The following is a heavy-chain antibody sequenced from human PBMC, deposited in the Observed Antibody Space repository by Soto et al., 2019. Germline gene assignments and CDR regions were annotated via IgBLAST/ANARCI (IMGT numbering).Heavy chain of an antibody. Sequence: VESLKISCKGSGYIFTSYWICCLLQMRVKVLEWMGIIYPGDSDTTYSPSFQGQVTISADKSISTAYLQWSSLKASDTAMYYCARPGLMGATGRPHYFDYWGQGTLVTVSS. J-gene: IGHJ4*02. CDR1: GYIFTSYW. D-gene: IGHD1-26*01. CDR3: ARPGLMGATGRPHYFDY. CDR2: IYPGDSDT. V-gene: IGHV5-51*01.